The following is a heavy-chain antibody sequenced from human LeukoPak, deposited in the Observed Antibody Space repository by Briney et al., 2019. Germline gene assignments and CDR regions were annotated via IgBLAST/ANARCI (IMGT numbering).Heavy chain of an antibody. CDR2: IRSKAYGGTT. Sequence: GGSLRLSCAASGFTFSSYGMHWVRQAPGKGLEWVGFIRSKAYGGTTEYAASVEGRFSISRDDSKSIAYLQMNSPKTEDTAVYYCSRDLNWSFDYWGQGILVTVSS. D-gene: IGHD1-1*01. V-gene: IGHV3-49*04. CDR3: SRDLNWSFDY. J-gene: IGHJ4*02. CDR1: GFTFSSYG.